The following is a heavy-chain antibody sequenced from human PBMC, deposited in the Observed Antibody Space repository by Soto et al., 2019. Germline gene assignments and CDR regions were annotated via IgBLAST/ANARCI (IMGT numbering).Heavy chain of an antibody. J-gene: IGHJ6*02. CDR1: GFSLSTSGMC. V-gene: IGHV2-70*01. CDR2: IDWDDDK. CDR3: ARMPHTVSYYDFWSGYQTYYYGMDV. Sequence: GPTLVNPTQTLTLTCTFSGFSLSTSGMCVSWIRQPPGKALEWLALIDWDDDKYYSTSLKTRLTISKDTSKNQVVLTMTNMDPVDTATYYCARMPHTVSYYDFWSGYQTYYYGMDVWGQGTTVTASS. D-gene: IGHD3-3*01.